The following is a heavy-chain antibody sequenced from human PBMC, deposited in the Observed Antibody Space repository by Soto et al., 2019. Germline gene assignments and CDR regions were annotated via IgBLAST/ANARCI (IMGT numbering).Heavy chain of an antibody. Sequence: EEQLVGSGGGLIQPGGSLRLSCVGSGFSVINTYVSWVRQAPGQGLEWVSIIYTGGSTYYADSVKGRFTMSRDTSKNTVSLQMNSLRVEDTALYYCAKEGSDGWCHLWGQGTPVIVSS. J-gene: IGHJ5*02. CDR2: IYTGGST. CDR1: GFSVINTY. CDR3: AKEGSDGWCHL. D-gene: IGHD1-26*01. V-gene: IGHV3-53*01.